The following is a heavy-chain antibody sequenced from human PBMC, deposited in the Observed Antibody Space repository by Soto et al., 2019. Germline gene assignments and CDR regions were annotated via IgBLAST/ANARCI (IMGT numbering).Heavy chain of an antibody. D-gene: IGHD5-12*01. Sequence: SETLSLTCTVSGGSISSGGYYWSWIRQHPGKGLEWIGYIYYSGSTYYNPSLKSRVTISVDTSKNQFSLKLSSVTAADTAVYYCARAGYDLSNFDYWGQGTLVTVSS. CDR2: IYYSGST. V-gene: IGHV4-31*03. CDR1: GGSISSGGYY. J-gene: IGHJ4*02. CDR3: ARAGYDLSNFDY.